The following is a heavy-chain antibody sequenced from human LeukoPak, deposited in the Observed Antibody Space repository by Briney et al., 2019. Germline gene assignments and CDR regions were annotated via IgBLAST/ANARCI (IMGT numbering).Heavy chain of an antibody. Sequence: SETLSLTCAVYGVSFSGYYWSWIRQPPGKGLEWIGEINHSGSTNYNPSLKSRVTISVDTSKNQFSLKLSSVTAADTAVYYCAGYDILTGPFDYWGQGTLVTVSS. J-gene: IGHJ4*02. V-gene: IGHV4-34*01. CDR2: INHSGST. CDR1: GVSFSGYY. D-gene: IGHD3-9*01. CDR3: AGYDILTGPFDY.